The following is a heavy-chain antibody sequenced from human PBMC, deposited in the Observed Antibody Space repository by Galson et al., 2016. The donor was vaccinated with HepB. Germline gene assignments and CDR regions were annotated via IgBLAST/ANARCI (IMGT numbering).Heavy chain of an antibody. CDR1: GDSISSGDYY. CDR3: ARDDPLERWLDP. V-gene: IGHV4-30-4*01. CDR2: IYYSGST. Sequence: TLSLTCTVSGDSISSGDYYWSWIRQPPGKGLEWIAYIYYSGSTYYNPSLKSRVTLSLDTSKNQFSLRVSSVTAADTASYYCARDDPLERWLDPWGQGTLVIVSS. J-gene: IGHJ5*02. D-gene: IGHD1-1*01.